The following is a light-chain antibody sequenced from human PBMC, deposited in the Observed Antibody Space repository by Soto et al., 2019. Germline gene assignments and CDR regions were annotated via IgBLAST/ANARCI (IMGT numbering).Light chain of an antibody. CDR2: EVS. Sequence: QSALSHPASVSGSPGHSITISCTGTSSDVGGYSYVSWYQQHPGKAPKLMIYEVSNRPSGVSNRFSGSKSGNTASLTISGLQAEEEADYYCSSYTSSSNYVFGTGTKVTVL. V-gene: IGLV2-14*01. CDR1: SSDVGGYSY. J-gene: IGLJ1*01. CDR3: SSYTSSSNYV.